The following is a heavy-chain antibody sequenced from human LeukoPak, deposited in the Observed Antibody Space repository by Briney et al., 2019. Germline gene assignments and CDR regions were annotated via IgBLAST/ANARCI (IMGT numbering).Heavy chain of an antibody. V-gene: IGHV1-69*01. CDR2: FIPIFGTA. CDR3: ARVGEVYQLLLGSFDY. D-gene: IGHD2-2*01. J-gene: IGHJ4*02. CDR1: GGTFSSYA. Sequence: GASVKVTCKASGGTFSSYAISWVRQAPGQGLEWMGGFIPIFGTANYAQKFQGRVTITADESTSTAYMELSSLRSEDTAVYYCARVGEVYQLLLGSFDYWGQGTLVTVSS.